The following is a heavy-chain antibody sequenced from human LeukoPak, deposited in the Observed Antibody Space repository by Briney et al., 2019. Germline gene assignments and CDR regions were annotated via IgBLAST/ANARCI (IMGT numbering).Heavy chain of an antibody. J-gene: IGHJ4*02. CDR2: INKDGSEE. CDR3: AKDFIAVAGTYFDY. D-gene: IGHD6-19*01. CDR1: GFTLNSYL. V-gene: IGHV3-7*03. Sequence: PGGSLRLSCAASGFTLNSYLMTWVRQAPGRGLEWVANINKDGSEENYLDSVKGRFTISRDNSKNTLYLQMNSLRAEDTAVYYCAKDFIAVAGTYFDYWGQGTLVTVSS.